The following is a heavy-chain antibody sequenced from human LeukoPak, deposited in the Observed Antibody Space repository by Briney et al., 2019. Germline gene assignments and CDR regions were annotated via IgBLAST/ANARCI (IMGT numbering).Heavy chain of an antibody. Sequence: ASVKVSCKASGYTFTSYGISWVRQAPGQGVEWMGWISAYNGNTNYAQKLQGRVTMTTDTSTRTAYMGLRSLRSDDTGVYYCVRGGYDILTGYYHYFDYWGQGTLVTVSS. CDR2: ISAYNGNT. CDR3: VRGGYDILTGYYHYFDY. J-gene: IGHJ4*02. V-gene: IGHV1-18*01. D-gene: IGHD3-9*01. CDR1: GYTFTSYG.